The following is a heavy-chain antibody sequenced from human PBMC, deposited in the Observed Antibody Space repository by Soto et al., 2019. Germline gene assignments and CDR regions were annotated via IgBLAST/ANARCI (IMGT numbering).Heavy chain of an antibody. J-gene: IGHJ4*02. CDR1: GGSFSSFS. Sequence: SVKVSCKVSGGSFSSFSINWVRQAPGQRFEWMGGIIPILGTADYAQKFQGRVTITADESARTSYMELRSLKSQDTAVYYCVRDSGAKLSSSWGQGTLVTVSS. V-gene: IGHV1-69*13. D-gene: IGHD6-13*01. CDR3: VRDSGAKLSSS. CDR2: IIPILGTA.